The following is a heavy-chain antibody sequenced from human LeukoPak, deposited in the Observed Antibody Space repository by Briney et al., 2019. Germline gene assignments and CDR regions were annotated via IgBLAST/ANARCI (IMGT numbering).Heavy chain of an antibody. Sequence: GGSLRLSCAASGFTFSSYSMNWVRQAPGKGLEWVSYISSSSSSIHYADSVKGRFTISRDDAKNSLYLQMNSLRAEDTAVYYCARDLGPVHSGYWGQGTLVTVSS. CDR3: ARDLGPVHSGY. V-gene: IGHV3-48*01. D-gene: IGHD3-10*01. CDR1: GFTFSSYS. J-gene: IGHJ4*02. CDR2: ISSSSSSI.